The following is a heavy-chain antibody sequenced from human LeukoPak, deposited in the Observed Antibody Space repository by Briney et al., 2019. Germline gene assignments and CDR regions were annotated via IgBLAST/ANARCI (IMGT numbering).Heavy chain of an antibody. V-gene: IGHV4-39*07. D-gene: IGHD3-22*01. CDR3: ARETGSGYGLDY. CDR2: IYYTGST. CDR1: GGSISSSDYY. J-gene: IGHJ4*02. Sequence: PSETLSLTCTVSGGSISSSDYYWGWIRQPPGEGLEWIGNIYYTGSTYYNPSLKSRVTISVDTSKNQFSLRLTSVTAADTAVYYCARETGSGYGLDYWSQGTLVTVSS.